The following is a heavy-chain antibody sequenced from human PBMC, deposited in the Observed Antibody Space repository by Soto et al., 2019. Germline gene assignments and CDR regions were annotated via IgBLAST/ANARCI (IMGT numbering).Heavy chain of an antibody. CDR2: IFSSGTT. D-gene: IGHD3-16*01. Sequence: PSETLSLTCHFPCDSIGSGNKYWSWIGHAPRKGLELIGYIFSSGTTYFNPFLKSRLTMSLDTSQNQFSLKLNSVTAADTAVYFCARVPSPFDFYYAMDVWGQGTTVIVSS. CDR1: CDSIGSGNKY. J-gene: IGHJ6*02. CDR3: ARVPSPFDFYYAMDV. V-gene: IGHV4-30-4*02.